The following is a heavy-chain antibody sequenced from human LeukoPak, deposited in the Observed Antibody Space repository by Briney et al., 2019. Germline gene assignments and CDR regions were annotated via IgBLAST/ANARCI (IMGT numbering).Heavy chain of an antibody. CDR2: IYYSGST. V-gene: IGHV4-39*01. CDR3: ARQXVPAYSGSYYLSG. J-gene: IGHJ4*02. D-gene: IGHD1-26*01. Sequence: SETLSLTCTVSGXSISSSSYYWGXIRQPPGKGLEWIGSIYYSGSTYYNPSLKSRVTISVDTSKNQFSLKLSSVTAADTAVYYCARQXVPAYSGSYYLSGWGQGTLVTVSS. CDR1: GXSISSSSYY.